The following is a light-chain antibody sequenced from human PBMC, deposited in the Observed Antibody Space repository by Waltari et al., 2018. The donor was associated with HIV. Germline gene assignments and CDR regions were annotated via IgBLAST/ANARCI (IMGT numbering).Light chain of an antibody. CDR2: KDT. J-gene: IGLJ3*02. CDR1: VLPKQY. CDR3: QSADNSGTYVV. Sequence: SYELTQPPSVSVSPGQPARITCSGDVLPKQYGYWYQQKPGQAPVLVIFKDTERPAGIPERFSGSSSGTTVTLTISGVQTEDEADYYCQSADNSGTYVVFGGGTKLTVL. V-gene: IGLV3-25*03.